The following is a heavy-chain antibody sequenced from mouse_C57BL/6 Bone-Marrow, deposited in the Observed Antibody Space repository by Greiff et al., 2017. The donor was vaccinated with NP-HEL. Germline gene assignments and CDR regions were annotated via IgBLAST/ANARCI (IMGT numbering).Heavy chain of an antibody. D-gene: IGHD1-1*01. J-gene: IGHJ3*01. V-gene: IGHV5-4*01. Sequence: LEWVATISDGGSYTYYPDNVKGRFTISRDNAKNNLYLQMSHLKSEDTAMYYCARDLITTVYWGQGTLVTVSA. CDR3: ARDLITTVY. CDR2: ISDGGSYT.